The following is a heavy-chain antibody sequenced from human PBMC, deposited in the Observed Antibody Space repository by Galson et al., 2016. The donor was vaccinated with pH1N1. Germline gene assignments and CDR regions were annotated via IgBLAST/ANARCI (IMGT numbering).Heavy chain of an antibody. CDR2: KKQDGSEK. D-gene: IGHD3-10*01. J-gene: IGHJ6*02. CDR3: TRDLGGEDYYNGMDV. CDR1: GFTFSSYW. Sequence: SLRLSCAASGFTFSSYWMSWVRQAPGKGLEWVANKKQDGSEKYYVDSVKGRFTISRDNAKNSLYLQMNSLRAEDTAVYYCTRDLGGEDYYNGMDVWGQGTTVTDSS. V-gene: IGHV3-7*01.